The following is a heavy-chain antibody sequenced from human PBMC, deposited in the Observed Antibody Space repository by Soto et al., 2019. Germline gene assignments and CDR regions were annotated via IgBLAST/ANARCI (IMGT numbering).Heavy chain of an antibody. CDR1: GGTFSSYA. CDR3: ARPTTYYYDSSGYYPSPGFDY. J-gene: IGHJ4*02. CDR2: IIPIFGTA. V-gene: IGHV1-69*13. D-gene: IGHD3-22*01. Sequence: ASVKVSCKASGGTFSSYAISWVRQAPGQGLEWMGGIIPIFGTANYAQKFQGRVTITADESTSTAYMELSSLRSEDTAVYYCARPTTYYYDSSGYYPSPGFDYWGQGTLVTVSS.